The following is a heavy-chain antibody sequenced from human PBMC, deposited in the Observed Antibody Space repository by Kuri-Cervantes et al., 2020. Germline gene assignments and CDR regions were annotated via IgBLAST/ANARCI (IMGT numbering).Heavy chain of an antibody. CDR3: AKSNPVVPAAMLEDAFDY. CDR1: PYTFTRCG. J-gene: IGHJ4*02. Sequence: VQKFSKVTPYTFTRCGISWVRQAPGQGLEWMGWISAYNGNTNYAQKLQGRVTMTTDTSTSTAYMELRSLRSDDTAVYYCAKSNPVVPAAMLEDAFDYWSQGTLVTVSS. CDR2: ISAYNGNT. D-gene: IGHD2-2*01. V-gene: IGHV1-18*01.